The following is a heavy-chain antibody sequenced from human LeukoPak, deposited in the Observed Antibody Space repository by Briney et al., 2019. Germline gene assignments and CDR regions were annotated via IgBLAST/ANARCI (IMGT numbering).Heavy chain of an antibody. CDR1: GGSISSGEYY. J-gene: IGHJ4*02. V-gene: IGHV4-30-4*08. Sequence: PSQTLSLPCTVTGGSISSGEYYWRWIRQPPGTGLEWIGYIFYNGRTYYNPSLKSRVTISADTSKNQFSLKLSSVTAADTAVYYCARDQTAAAGFLDYWGQGTLVTVSS. D-gene: IGHD6-13*01. CDR2: IFYNGRT. CDR3: ARDQTAAAGFLDY.